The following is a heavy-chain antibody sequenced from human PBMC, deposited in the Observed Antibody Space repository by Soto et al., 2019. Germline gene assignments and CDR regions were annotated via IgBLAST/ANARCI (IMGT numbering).Heavy chain of an antibody. V-gene: IGHV1-69*01. CDR3: ASPEPGIAVAGLDY. CDR1: GGTFSSYA. D-gene: IGHD6-19*01. J-gene: IGHJ4*02. CDR2: IIPIFGTA. Sequence: QVQLVQSGAEVKKPGSSVKVSCKASGGTFSSYAISWVRQAPGQGLEWMGGIIPIFGTANYAQKFQGRVTNTAVESTSTAYMGRSILRSESTAVYYCASPEPGIAVAGLDYWGQGTLVTVSS.